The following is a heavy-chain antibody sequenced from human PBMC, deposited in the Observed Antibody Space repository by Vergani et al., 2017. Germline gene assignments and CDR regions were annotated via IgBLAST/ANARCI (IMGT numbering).Heavy chain of an antibody. V-gene: IGHV3-21*01. J-gene: IGHJ6*02. Sequence: EVQLVESGGGLVKPGGSLRLSCAASGFTFSSYSMNWVRQAPGKGLEWVSSISSSSSYIYYADSVKGRFTISRDNAKNSLYLQMNSLRAEDTAVYYCARDKFMVTRSELSTYYYYGMDVWGQGTTVTVSS. CDR3: ARDKFMVTRSELSTYYYYGMDV. CDR2: ISSSSSYI. D-gene: IGHD2-21*02. CDR1: GFTFSSYS.